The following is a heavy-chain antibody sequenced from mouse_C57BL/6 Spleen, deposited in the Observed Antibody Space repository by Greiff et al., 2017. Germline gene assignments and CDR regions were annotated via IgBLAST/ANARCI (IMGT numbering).Heavy chain of an antibody. CDR1: GFTFSNYW. CDR2: IRLKSDNYAT. CDR3: TGRDGYY. Sequence: EVKVEESGGGLVQPGGSMKLSCVASGFTFSNYWMNWVRQSPEKGLEWVAQIRLKSDNYATNYAESVKGRFTISRDDSKSSVYLQMNNLRAEDTGIYYCTGRDGYYWGQGTTLTVSS. V-gene: IGHV6-3*01. J-gene: IGHJ2*01. D-gene: IGHD2-3*01.